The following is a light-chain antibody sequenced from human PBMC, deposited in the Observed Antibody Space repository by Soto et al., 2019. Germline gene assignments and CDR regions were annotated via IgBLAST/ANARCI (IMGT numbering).Light chain of an antibody. CDR1: QSISRK. CDR2: KAS. V-gene: IGKV1-5*03. CDR3: QHYNSYSEA. J-gene: IGKJ1*01. Sequence: DIQMTNSPSTLSASLGDRVIITCRASQSISRKLAWYQQKPGKAPKLLIYKASTLKSGVPSRFSGSGSGTEFTLTISSLQPDDFATYYCQHYNSYSEAFGQGTKVDI.